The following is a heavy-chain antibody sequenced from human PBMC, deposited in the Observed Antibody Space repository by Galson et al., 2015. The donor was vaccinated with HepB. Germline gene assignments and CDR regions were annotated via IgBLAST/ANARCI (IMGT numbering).Heavy chain of an antibody. V-gene: IGHV3-33*08. J-gene: IGHJ3*02. CDR3: ARVGFCTGNCYRAFDI. CDR2: IWYDGSNK. CDR1: GFTFNSYA. D-gene: IGHD2-8*02. Sequence: SLRLSCATSGFTFNSYAMHWVRQAPGKGLEWVAVIWYDGSNKYYADSVKGRFTISRDNSKNTLYLQMNSLRAEDTALYFCARVGFCTGNCYRAFDIWGQGTMVTVSS.